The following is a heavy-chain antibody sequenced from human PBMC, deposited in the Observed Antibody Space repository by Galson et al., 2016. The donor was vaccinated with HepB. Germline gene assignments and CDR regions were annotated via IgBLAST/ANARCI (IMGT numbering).Heavy chain of an antibody. CDR1: GFTFSLYW. CDR2: INSDGSDA. Sequence: SLRLSCAASGFTFSLYWMHWVRQAPGKGLVWVSQINSDGSDANYAGSVKGRFTISRDNARNTLYLQMNSLRVEDTGVYYCASDGVVLVAATLDYWGQGTLVTVSS. D-gene: IGHD2-15*01. V-gene: IGHV3-74*01. CDR3: ASDGVVLVAATLDY. J-gene: IGHJ4*02.